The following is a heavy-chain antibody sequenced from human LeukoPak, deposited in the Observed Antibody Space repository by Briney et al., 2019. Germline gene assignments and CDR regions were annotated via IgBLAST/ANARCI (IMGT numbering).Heavy chain of an antibody. CDR1: GFTFSSYC. Sequence: GGSLRLSCAPSGFTFSSYCMHWVRQAPGKGLVWVSRINTDGSSTDYADSVKGRFTISRDNAKNTLSLQINSLRAEDTAVYYCARVQGSAGLPDYWGQGTLVTVSS. CDR3: ARVQGSAGLPDY. J-gene: IGHJ4*02. D-gene: IGHD5-12*01. V-gene: IGHV3-74*01. CDR2: INTDGSST.